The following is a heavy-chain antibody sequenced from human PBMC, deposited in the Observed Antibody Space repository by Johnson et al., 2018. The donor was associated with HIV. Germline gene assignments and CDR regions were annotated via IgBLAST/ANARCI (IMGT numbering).Heavy chain of an antibody. J-gene: IGHJ3*02. Sequence: QVQLVESGGGVVQPGGSLRLSCAASGFTFSAYGMHWVRQAPGQGLEWVAVISYDGSYKYYADSVKGRFTISRDSSKKTLYLQMNSLTPEDTAVYYCASGVTPRAPLRIWGQGTMVTVSS. V-gene: IGHV3-30*03. D-gene: IGHD2-21*02. CDR2: ISYDGSYK. CDR1: GFTFSAYG. CDR3: ASGVTPRAPLRI.